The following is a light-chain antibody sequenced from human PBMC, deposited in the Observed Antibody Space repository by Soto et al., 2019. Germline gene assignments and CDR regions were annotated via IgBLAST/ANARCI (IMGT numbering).Light chain of an antibody. Sequence: SYELTQPPSVSVAPGKTARITCGGNNIGSKSVHGYQQKPGQAPVLVIYYDSDRPSGIPERFSGSNSGNTATLTISRVEAGDEADYYCQVWDSSSDHYVFVTGTKLTVL. CDR2: YDS. CDR1: NIGSKS. V-gene: IGLV3-21*04. CDR3: QVWDSSSDHYV. J-gene: IGLJ1*01.